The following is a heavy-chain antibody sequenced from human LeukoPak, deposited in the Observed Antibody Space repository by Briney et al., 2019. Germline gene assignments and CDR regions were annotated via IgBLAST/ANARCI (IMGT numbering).Heavy chain of an antibody. CDR1: GFTFSSYA. J-gene: IGHJ5*02. D-gene: IGHD3-10*01. Sequence: GGSLRLSCAASGFTFSSYAMSWVRQAPGKGLEWVSAISGSGGSTYYADSVKGRFTISRDNSKNTLYLQMNSLRAEDTAVYYCAKDNREYSLTMANWFDLWGQGTLVTVSS. V-gene: IGHV3-23*01. CDR3: AKDNREYSLTMANWFDL. CDR2: ISGSGGST.